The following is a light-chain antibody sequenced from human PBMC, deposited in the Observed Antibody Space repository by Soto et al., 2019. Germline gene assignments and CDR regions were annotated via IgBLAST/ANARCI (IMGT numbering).Light chain of an antibody. V-gene: IGKV3-15*01. CDR2: GAS. CDR1: QTVRNN. J-gene: IGKJ1*01. CDR3: QHYNNWPPGRT. Sequence: EFVLTQSPGTLSLSPGERATLSCRASQTVRNNYLAWYQQKPGQAPRLLIYGASTRATGIPARFSGSGSGTEFTLTISSLQSEDSALYYCQHYNNWPPGRTFGQGTKVDIK.